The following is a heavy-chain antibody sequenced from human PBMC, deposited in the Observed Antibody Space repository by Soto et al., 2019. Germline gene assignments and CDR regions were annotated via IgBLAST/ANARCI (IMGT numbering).Heavy chain of an antibody. CDR1: WGHMSSSNW. V-gene: IGHV4-31*11. D-gene: IGHD5-12*01. CDR2: IYYSRSN. Sequence: PSQTLSLPCAVFWGHMSSSNWWSWVHQHPGRGIEWIGYIYYSRSNYYNPSHKSRVTISVDTSKNQFALKVSSVTAADTAVYYCAREDDWSGYDRSYAFDIWGQGTMVTVSS. CDR3: AREDDWSGYDRSYAFDI. J-gene: IGHJ3*02.